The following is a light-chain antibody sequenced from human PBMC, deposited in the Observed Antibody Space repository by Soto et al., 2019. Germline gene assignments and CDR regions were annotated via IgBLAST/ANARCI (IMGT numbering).Light chain of an antibody. CDR1: LSLVYSDGSTY. V-gene: IGKV2-30*01. CDR3: MQGTHWPPIT. Sequence: DVVLTQSPLSLPVTLGQPASISCRSSLSLVYSDGSTYLNWFQQRPGQSPRRLNCKVSNRDPGVPDRFRGSGSGPDFALEISRVEAGDVGVYYCMQGTHWPPITFGQGTRLEIK. CDR2: KVS. J-gene: IGKJ5*01.